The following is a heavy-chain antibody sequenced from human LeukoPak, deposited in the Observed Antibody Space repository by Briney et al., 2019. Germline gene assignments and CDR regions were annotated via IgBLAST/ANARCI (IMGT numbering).Heavy chain of an antibody. Sequence: ASVKVSCKASGYTFTGYYMHWVRRAPGQGLEWMGCISAYNGNTNYAQKLQGRVTMTTDTSTSTAYMELRSLRSDDPAVYYCARVVVEVGNFWSGYSPRLNWFDPWGQGTLVTVSS. J-gene: IGHJ5*02. D-gene: IGHD3-3*01. V-gene: IGHV1-18*04. CDR1: GYTFTGYY. CDR2: ISAYNGNT. CDR3: ARVVVEVGNFWSGYSPRLNWFDP.